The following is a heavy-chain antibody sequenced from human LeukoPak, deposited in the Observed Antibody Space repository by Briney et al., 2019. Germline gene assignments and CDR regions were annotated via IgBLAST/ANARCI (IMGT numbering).Heavy chain of an antibody. V-gene: IGHV4-34*01. J-gene: IGHJ4*02. Sequence: SETLPLICAVYGGSFSGYYWSWIRQPPGKGLEWIGEINHSGSTNYNPSLKSRVTISVDTSKNQFSLKLSSVTAADTAVYYCARGPLRFRELLFDYWGQGTLVTVSS. CDR3: ARGPLRFRELLFDY. CDR1: GGSFSGYY. D-gene: IGHD3-10*01. CDR2: INHSGST.